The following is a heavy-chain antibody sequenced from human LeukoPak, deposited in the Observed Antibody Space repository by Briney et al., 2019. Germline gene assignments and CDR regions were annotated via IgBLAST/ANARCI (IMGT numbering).Heavy chain of an antibody. D-gene: IGHD2-15*01. J-gene: IGHJ4*02. Sequence: SQTLSLTCSVSGGSISSSNYYWSWIRQPAGKGLEWIGRIYTSGSTDYNPSLKSRATISLDTSKNQFSLNLSSMTAADTALYFCARDAPTAYCSGGTCYFDYWGQGTLVTVSS. V-gene: IGHV4-61*02. CDR2: IYTSGST. CDR3: ARDAPTAYCSGGTCYFDY. CDR1: GGSISSSNYY.